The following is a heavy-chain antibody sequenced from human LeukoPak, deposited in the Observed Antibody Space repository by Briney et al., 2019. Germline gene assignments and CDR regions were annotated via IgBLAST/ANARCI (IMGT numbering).Heavy chain of an antibody. CDR2: MDPNSGNT. V-gene: IGHV1-8*01. J-gene: IGHJ6*02. CDR3: ARERGYSGYEDYYYYYGMDV. CDR1: GYTFTSYD. Sequence: ASVKVSCKASGYTFTSYDINWVRQATGQGLEWMGWMDPNSGNTGYAQKFQGRVTMTRNTSISTAYMELSSLRSEDTAVYCCARERGYSGYEDYYYYYGMDVWGQGTTVTVSS. D-gene: IGHD5-12*01.